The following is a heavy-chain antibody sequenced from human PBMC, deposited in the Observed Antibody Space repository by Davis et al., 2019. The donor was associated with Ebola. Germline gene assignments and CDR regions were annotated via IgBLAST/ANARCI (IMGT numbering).Heavy chain of an antibody. Sequence: ASVKVSCKASGYTFTSYAMNWVRQAPGQGLEWMGWISAQSGNKNYAQKLQGRVTMTTDTSTSTAYMELRSLRSDDTAVYYCAREDEQQLGPPNYYYYYGMDVWGQGTTVTVSS. CDR3: AREDEQQLGPPNYYYYYGMDV. J-gene: IGHJ6*02. D-gene: IGHD6-13*01. V-gene: IGHV1-18*01. CDR1: GYTFTSYA. CDR2: ISAQSGNK.